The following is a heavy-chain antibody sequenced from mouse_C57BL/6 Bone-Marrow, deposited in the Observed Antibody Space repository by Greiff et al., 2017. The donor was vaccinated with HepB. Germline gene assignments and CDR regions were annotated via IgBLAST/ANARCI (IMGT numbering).Heavy chain of an antibody. CDR2: IYPGDGDT. D-gene: IGHD1-1*01. V-gene: IGHV1-82*01. CDR1: GYAFSSSW. Sequence: QVQLQQSGAELVRPGASVKISCKASGYAFSSSWMNWVKQRPGKGLEWIGRIYPGDGDTNYNGKFKGKATLTADKSSSTAYMQLSSLTSEDSAVYFCASPYYYGSSPFTEYFDVWGTGTTVTVSS. CDR3: ASPYYYGSSPFTEYFDV. J-gene: IGHJ1*03.